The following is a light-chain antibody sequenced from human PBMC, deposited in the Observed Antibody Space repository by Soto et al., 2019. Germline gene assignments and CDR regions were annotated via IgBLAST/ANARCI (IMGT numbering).Light chain of an antibody. V-gene: IGLV2-14*01. Sequence: QSALTQPASVSGSPGQSITISCTGTSSDVAGYNYVSWYQQHPNKAPKFMIYDVTNRPSGVSNRFSGSKSDNTASLTISGLQAEDEADYYCSSYTSSSTYVFGTGTKVTVL. CDR1: SSDVAGYNY. CDR3: SSYTSSSTYV. CDR2: DVT. J-gene: IGLJ1*01.